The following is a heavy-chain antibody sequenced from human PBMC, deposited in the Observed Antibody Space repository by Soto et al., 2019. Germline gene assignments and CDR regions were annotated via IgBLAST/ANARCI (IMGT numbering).Heavy chain of an antibody. Sequence: GGSLRLSCAASGFTFDDYAMHWVRQAPGKGLEWVSGISWNSGSIGYADSVKGRFTISRDNAKNSLYLQMNSLRAEDTALYYCAKDSDDYIWGSYRPGQYYYMDVWGKGTTVTVSS. CDR3: AKDSDDYIWGSYRPGQYYYMDV. J-gene: IGHJ6*03. CDR1: GFTFDDYA. CDR2: ISWNSGSI. D-gene: IGHD3-16*02. V-gene: IGHV3-9*01.